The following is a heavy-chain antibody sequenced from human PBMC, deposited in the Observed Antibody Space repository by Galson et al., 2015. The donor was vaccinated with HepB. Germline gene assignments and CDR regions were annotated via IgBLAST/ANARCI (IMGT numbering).Heavy chain of an antibody. CDR2: INPSGGST. CDR1: GYTFTSYY. D-gene: IGHD3-22*01. J-gene: IGHJ6*02. V-gene: IGHV1-46*01. CDR3: ASLPDSSEKYYYYGMDV. Sequence: SVKVSCKASGYTFTSYYMHWVRQAPGQGLEWMGIINPSGGSTSYAQKFQGRVTMTRDTSTSTVYMELSSLRSEDTAVYYCASLPDSSEKYYYYGMDVWGQGTTVTVSS.